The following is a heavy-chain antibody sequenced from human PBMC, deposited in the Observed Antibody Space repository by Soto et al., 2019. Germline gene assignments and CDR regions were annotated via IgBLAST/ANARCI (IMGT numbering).Heavy chain of an antibody. CDR2: IFSSGST. CDR1: GGSITDYS. CDR3: ARDQAVVVTDDNWLDP. Sequence: SETLSLTCTVSGGSITDYSWVWIRQPAGKGLEWIGRIFSSGSTNYNPSLKGRITMSLYTSKNQFSRKLNSATATDTALTFCARDQAVVVTDDNWLDP. J-gene: IGHJ5*02. D-gene: IGHD2-21*02. V-gene: IGHV4-4*07.